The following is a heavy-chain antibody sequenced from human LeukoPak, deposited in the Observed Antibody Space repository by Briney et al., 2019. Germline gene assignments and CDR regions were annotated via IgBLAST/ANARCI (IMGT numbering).Heavy chain of an antibody. Sequence: SVKVSCKASGGTXSSYAISGVRQAPGQGLEWMGGIIPIFGTANYAQKYQGRVTITADESTSTAYMELSSLRSEDTAVYYCARTPAVASWFDPWGQGTLVTVSS. V-gene: IGHV1-69*01. J-gene: IGHJ5*02. D-gene: IGHD6-19*01. CDR2: IIPIFGTA. CDR1: GGTXSSYA. CDR3: ARTPAVASWFDP.